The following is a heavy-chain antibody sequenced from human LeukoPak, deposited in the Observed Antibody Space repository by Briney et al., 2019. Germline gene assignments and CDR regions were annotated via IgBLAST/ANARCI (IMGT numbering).Heavy chain of an antibody. D-gene: IGHD1-26*01. CDR1: GGSISSYY. Sequence: SETLSLTCTVSGGSISSYYWSWIRQPAGKGLEWIGRIYTSGSTNYNPSLKSRVTISVDTSKNQFSLKVNSVTAADTAVYYCASLLVGATFHSFYYYMDVWGKGTTVTVSS. CDR2: IYTSGST. J-gene: IGHJ6*03. V-gene: IGHV4-4*07. CDR3: ASLLVGATFHSFYYYMDV.